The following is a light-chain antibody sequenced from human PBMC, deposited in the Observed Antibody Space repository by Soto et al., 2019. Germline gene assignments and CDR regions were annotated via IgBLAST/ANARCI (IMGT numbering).Light chain of an antibody. V-gene: IGKV3-11*01. CDR3: QQYNNWPIT. CDR1: QTLNSR. CDR2: HTS. Sequence: EMVLTQSPATLSSSPGERATLSCRASQTLNSRLAWYQHKPGQAPRLLIYHTSNSATGIPARFSGSRSGTDFPLTITSLEPEDFAAYYCQQYNNWPITFGQGTRLEIK. J-gene: IGKJ5*01.